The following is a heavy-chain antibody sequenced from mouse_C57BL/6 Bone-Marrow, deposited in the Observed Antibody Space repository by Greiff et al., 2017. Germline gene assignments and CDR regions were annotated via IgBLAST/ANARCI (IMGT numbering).Heavy chain of an antibody. J-gene: IGHJ1*03. CDR1: GFSLTSYG. Sequence: QVQLQQSGPGLVQPSQSLSITCTVSGFSLTSYGVHWVRQSPGKGLEWLGVIWSGGSTDYNAAFVSRLSISKDNSKSQVFFKMNSLQADDTAIYYCARIGTTVVSPYWYFDVWGTGTTVTVSS. CDR3: ARIGTTVVSPYWYFDV. D-gene: IGHD1-1*01. CDR2: IWSGGST. V-gene: IGHV2-2*01.